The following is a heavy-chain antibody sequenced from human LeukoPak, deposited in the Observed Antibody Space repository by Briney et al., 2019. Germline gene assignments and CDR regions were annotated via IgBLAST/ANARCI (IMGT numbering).Heavy chain of an antibody. CDR1: GFTFRSHW. J-gene: IGHJ4*02. Sequence: GGSLRPSCAASGFTFRSHWMSWVRQPPGDELEWVASIKQEGSEKYYVDSVRGRFTVSRGNAKNSLYLQMNSLRAEDTAVYYCARLMGDRTIYDSWGQGTLVTVSS. CDR2: IKQEGSEK. CDR3: ARLMGDRTIYDS. V-gene: IGHV3-7*01. D-gene: IGHD1-26*01.